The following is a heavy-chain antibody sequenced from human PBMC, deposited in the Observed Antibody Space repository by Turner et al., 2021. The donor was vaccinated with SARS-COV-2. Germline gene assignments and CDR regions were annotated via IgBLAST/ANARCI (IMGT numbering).Heavy chain of an antibody. J-gene: IGHJ4*02. D-gene: IGHD6-19*01. Sequence: QVQLVQSGAEVKKPGASVKVSCKASGYTFTSYGISWVRQATGQGLEWMGWISAYNGNTNYAQKLQGRGTMTRDTSTSTAYMELRSLRSDDTAVYYCAGDRLEAGTDYFDYWGQGTLVTVSS. V-gene: IGHV1-18*01. CDR3: AGDRLEAGTDYFDY. CDR1: GYTFTSYG. CDR2: ISAYNGNT.